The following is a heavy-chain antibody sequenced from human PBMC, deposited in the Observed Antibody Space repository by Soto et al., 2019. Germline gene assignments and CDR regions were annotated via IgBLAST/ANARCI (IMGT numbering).Heavy chain of an antibody. D-gene: IGHD2-2*01. CDR3: ARHGVVVPFNWFDP. J-gene: IGHJ5*02. CDR2: IDPSDSYT. Sequence: SVESLKISCKGSGYIFTSYWISCFLQMPVKGLKWMGRIDPSDSYTNYSPSFQGHVTISADKSISTAYLQWSSLKASDTAMYYCARHGVVVPFNWFDPWGQGTLVTVSS. V-gene: IGHV5-10-1*01. CDR1: GYIFTSYW.